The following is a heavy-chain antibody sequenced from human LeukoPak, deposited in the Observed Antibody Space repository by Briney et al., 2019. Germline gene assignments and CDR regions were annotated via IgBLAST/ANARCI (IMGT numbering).Heavy chain of an antibody. Sequence: PGGSLRLSCAASGFTFSAYYMHWVRQAPGKGLEWVALVSNDGGIKYYGASVRGRFTISRDNPENTVYLQMNTLRRDDTGVFLCAIGGEQKTFRCGMYSWGQGTLVTVSS. CDR3: AIGGEQKTFRCGMYS. CDR1: GFTFSAYY. J-gene: IGHJ4*02. CDR2: VSNDGGIK. V-gene: IGHV3-30*03. D-gene: IGHD2-21*01.